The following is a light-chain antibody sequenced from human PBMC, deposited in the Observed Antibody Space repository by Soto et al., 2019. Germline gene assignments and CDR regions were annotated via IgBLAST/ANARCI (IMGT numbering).Light chain of an antibody. CDR2: DAS. CDR1: QSVSNY. J-gene: IGKJ2*01. CDR3: QQRSNWPRNT. V-gene: IGKV3-11*01. Sequence: EIVLTQSPATLSLSPGERATLSCRASQSVSNYLAWYQQKPGQAPRLLIYDASNMAAGIPARFSGSGSGTDFTLTISRLEPEDFAVYYCQQRSNWPRNTFGQGTKLEIK.